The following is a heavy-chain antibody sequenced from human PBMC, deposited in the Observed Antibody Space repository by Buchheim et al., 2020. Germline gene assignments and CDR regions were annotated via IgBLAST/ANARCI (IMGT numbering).Heavy chain of an antibody. Sequence: QAQLVQSGAEVKKSGASVKISCQASGYTFTNHYLHWVRQAPGQGLEWIGFINPNGASPTYAQKFQGRVSMTRDTSTTTVYIELNTLKSDDTAVYYCARAVAENDGQVVFWAFDIWGQGT. CDR3: ARAVAENDGQVVFWAFDI. D-gene: IGHD2-15*01. CDR2: INPNGASP. J-gene: IGHJ3*02. V-gene: IGHV1-46*01. CDR1: GYTFTNHY.